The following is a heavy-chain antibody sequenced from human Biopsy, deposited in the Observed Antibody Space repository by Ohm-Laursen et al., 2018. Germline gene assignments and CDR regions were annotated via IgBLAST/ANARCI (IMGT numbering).Heavy chain of an antibody. Sequence: SSLRLSCAAPGFTFRTYGMHWVRLAPGKGLEWEAVISYDQITKHYADSVMGRFTISRDNSKNTLYLQVNILRAEDTAVYYCAKDLSVYYYYGIDVWGQGTTVTVSS. CDR3: AKDLSVYYYYGIDV. D-gene: IGHD5/OR15-5a*01. CDR2: ISYDQITK. J-gene: IGHJ6*02. CDR1: GFTFRTYG. V-gene: IGHV3-30*18.